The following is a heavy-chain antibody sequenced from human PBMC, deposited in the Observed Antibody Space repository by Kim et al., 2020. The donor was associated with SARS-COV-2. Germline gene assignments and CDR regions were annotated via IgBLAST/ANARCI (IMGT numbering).Heavy chain of an antibody. J-gene: IGHJ2*01. V-gene: IGHV5-51*01. D-gene: IGHD2-21*02. CDR1: GYSFTSYW. CDR3: ARRLYCGGDCGWYFDL. CDR2: IYPGDSDT. Sequence: GESLKISCKGSGYSFTSYWIGWVRQMPGKGLGWMGIIYPGDSDTRYSPSFQGQVTISADKSISTAYLQWSSLKASDTAMYYCARRLYCGGDCGWYFDLWGRGTLVTVSS.